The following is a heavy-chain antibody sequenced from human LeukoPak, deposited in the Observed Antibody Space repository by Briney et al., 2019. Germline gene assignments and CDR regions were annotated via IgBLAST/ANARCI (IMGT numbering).Heavy chain of an antibody. Sequence: GGSLRLSCAASGFTFSSYAMSWVRQAPGKGLEWVSTISGSGGSTYYADSVKGRFTISRDNSKHTLYLQMNSLRAEDTAVYYCAKLGTRGFYFDYWGQGTLVTVSS. CDR3: AKLGTRGFYFDY. D-gene: IGHD3-16*01. J-gene: IGHJ4*02. CDR1: GFTFSSYA. CDR2: ISGSGGST. V-gene: IGHV3-23*01.